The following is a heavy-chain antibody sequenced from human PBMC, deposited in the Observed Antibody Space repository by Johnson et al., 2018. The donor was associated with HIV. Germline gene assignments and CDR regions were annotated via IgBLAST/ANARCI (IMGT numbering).Heavy chain of an antibody. Sequence: VQLVESGGGLVQPGRSLRLSCAPSGFTFDDYGMSWVRQAPGKGLEWVSGINWNGASPGYSDSVQGRFTISRDNAKNSLYLQMNGLTADDSALYYCARATFYYDTSGYLTRPRAFDIWGQGTMVTVSS. CDR2: INWNGASP. D-gene: IGHD3-22*01. V-gene: IGHV3-20*04. J-gene: IGHJ3*02. CDR1: GFTFDDYG. CDR3: ARATFYYDTSGYLTRPRAFDI.